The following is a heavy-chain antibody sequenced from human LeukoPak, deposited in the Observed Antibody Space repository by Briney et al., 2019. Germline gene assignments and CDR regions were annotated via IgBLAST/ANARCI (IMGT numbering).Heavy chain of an antibody. CDR1: GGSISSYY. D-gene: IGHD6-19*01. J-gene: IGHJ3*02. V-gene: IGHV4-59*01. Sequence: PSETLSLTCTGSGGSISSYYWSWIRQPPGKGLEWIGYIYYSGSTNYNPSLKSRVTISVDTSKNQFSLKLSSVTAADTAVYYCARSARSEDIWGQGTMVTVSS. CDR2: IYYSGST. CDR3: ARSARSEDI.